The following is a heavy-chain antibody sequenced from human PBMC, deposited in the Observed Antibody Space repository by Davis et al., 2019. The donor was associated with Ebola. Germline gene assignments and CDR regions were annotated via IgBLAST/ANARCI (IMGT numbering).Heavy chain of an antibody. CDR3: ARSTQWELLSREYDY. D-gene: IGHD1-26*01. CDR2: IDPSDSYT. CDR1: GYSFTSYW. J-gene: IGHJ4*02. V-gene: IGHV5-10-1*01. Sequence: GESLKISCNGSGYSFTSYWISWVRQMPGKGLEWMGRIDPSDSYTNYSPSFQAHVTISADKSISTAYLQWSSLKASDTAMYYCARSTQWELLSREYDYWGQGTLVTVSS.